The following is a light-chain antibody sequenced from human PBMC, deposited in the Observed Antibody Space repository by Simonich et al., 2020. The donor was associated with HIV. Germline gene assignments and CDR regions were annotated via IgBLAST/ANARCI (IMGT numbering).Light chain of an antibody. CDR3: QQYYSTPWT. Sequence: DIVMTQSPDSLAVSLGERATINCKSSQSVLYSSNNKNYLAWYQQKPGQPPKLLIYCASTRESGFPDRFSGSGSGTDFTLTISSLQAEDVAVYYCQQYYSTPWTFGQGTKVEIK. CDR1: QSVLYSSNNKNY. V-gene: IGKV4-1*01. J-gene: IGKJ1*01. CDR2: CAS.